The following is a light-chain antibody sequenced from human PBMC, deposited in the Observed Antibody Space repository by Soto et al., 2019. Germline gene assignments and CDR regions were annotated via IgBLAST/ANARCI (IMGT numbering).Light chain of an antibody. CDR1: QSISSW. J-gene: IGKJ1*01. V-gene: IGKV1-5*01. Sequence: DIQMTQSPSTLSASVGDRVTITCRASQSISSWLAWYQQKPGKAPKLLIYDASSLESGVPSRFSGSGSGTEFTLTISSLQPDDFATYYCQQYNSWWTFGQGTKVESK. CDR2: DAS. CDR3: QQYNSWWT.